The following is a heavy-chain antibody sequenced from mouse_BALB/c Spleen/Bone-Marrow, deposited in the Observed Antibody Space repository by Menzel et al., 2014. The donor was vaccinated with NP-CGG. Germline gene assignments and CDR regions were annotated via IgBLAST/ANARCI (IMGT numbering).Heavy chain of an antibody. V-gene: IGHV3-8*02. CDR2: ISYSGST. Sequence: EVKLVESGPSLVKPSRTLSLTCSVTGDSITSGYWNWIRKFPGNKLEYMGYISYSGSTYYNPSLKSRMSITRDTSKNQYCLQLNPLTAEETATYYCARTGGNYDYFDYWGQGTTLTVSS. J-gene: IGHJ2*01. CDR3: ARTGGNYDYFDY. CDR1: GDSITSGY. D-gene: IGHD2-1*01.